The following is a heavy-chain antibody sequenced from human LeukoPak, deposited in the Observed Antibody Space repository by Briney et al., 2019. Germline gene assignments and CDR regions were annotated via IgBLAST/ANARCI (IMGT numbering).Heavy chain of an antibody. V-gene: IGHV3-7*01. D-gene: IGHD2-2*01. CDR1: GFTFSSYW. J-gene: IGHJ5*02. Sequence: GGSLRLSCAASGFTFSSYWMSRVRQAPGKGLEWVANIKQDGSEKYYVDSVKGRFTISRDNAKNSLYLQMNSLRAEDTAVYYCARDDCSSISCYHNWFDPWGQGTLVTVSS. CDR2: IKQDGSEK. CDR3: ARDDCSSISCYHNWFDP.